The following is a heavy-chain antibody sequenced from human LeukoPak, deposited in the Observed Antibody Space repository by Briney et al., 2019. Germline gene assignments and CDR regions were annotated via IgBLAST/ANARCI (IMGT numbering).Heavy chain of an antibody. Sequence: ASVKVSLKASGYTFTSYDGNWVRQAIGQGLEWRVWMNPNSGNTGYAQKFQGRVTMTSNTSINTAYMELSSMRSEDTAVYYCARVASELLEWYYYMDVWGKGTTVTVSS. D-gene: IGHD3-3*01. V-gene: IGHV1-8*01. J-gene: IGHJ6*03. CDR3: ARVASELLEWYYYMDV. CDR1: GYTFTSYD. CDR2: MNPNSGNT.